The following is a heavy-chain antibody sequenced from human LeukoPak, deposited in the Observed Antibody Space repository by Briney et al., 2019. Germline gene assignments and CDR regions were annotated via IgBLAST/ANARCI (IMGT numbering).Heavy chain of an antibody. CDR3: ARIYCSTTDCYYDY. Sequence: GGSLRLSCAASGFTFSNAWMSWVRQAPGRGLEWVANIKQDGSEKYYVDSVKGRCTISRDNAKNSLYLQMNSLRAEDTAVYYCARIYCSTTDCYYDYWGQGTLVTVSS. J-gene: IGHJ4*02. CDR2: IKQDGSEK. V-gene: IGHV3-7*01. D-gene: IGHD2-2*01. CDR1: GFTFSNAW.